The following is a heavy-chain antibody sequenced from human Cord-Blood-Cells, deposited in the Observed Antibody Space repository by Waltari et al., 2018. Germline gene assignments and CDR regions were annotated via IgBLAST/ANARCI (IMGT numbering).Heavy chain of an antibody. CDR1: GGSLSSSSYY. V-gene: IGHV4-39*01. CDR3: ARMSYWGSRAFDI. Sequence: QLQLQESGPGLVKPSETLSLTCTVSGGSLSSSSYYWGWIRQPTGKGLLWIGSIYYSGSTYYNPSIKSRVTISVDTSKHQFSLKLSSVTAADTAVYYCARMSYWGSRAFDIWGQGTMVTVSS. D-gene: IGHD7-27*01. J-gene: IGHJ3*02. CDR2: IYYSGST.